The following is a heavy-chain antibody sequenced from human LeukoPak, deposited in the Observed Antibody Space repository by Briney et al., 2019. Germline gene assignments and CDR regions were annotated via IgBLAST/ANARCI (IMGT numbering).Heavy chain of an antibody. Sequence: PSETLSLTCTVSGGSMSGAYWSWIRQPPGKGLEWIGYVFFTGNTNYNPSLGSRLTISVDTSKNQFSLELRSVTAADTAVYYCARSSGGENDYWGQGTLVTVSS. CDR1: GGSMSGAY. CDR2: VFFTGNT. J-gene: IGHJ4*02. D-gene: IGHD1-26*01. CDR3: ARSSGGENDY. V-gene: IGHV4-59*01.